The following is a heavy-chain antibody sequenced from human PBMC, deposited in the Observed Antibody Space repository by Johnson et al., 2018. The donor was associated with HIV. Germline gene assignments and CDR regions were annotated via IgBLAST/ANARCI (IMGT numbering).Heavy chain of an antibody. D-gene: IGHD2-2*01. J-gene: IGHJ3*02. CDR2: IYSGGST. V-gene: IGHV3-66*01. CDR1: GFTVSSNY. Sequence: VQLVESGGGLVQPGGSLRLSCAASGFTVSSNYMSWVRQAPGKGLAWVSVIYSGGSTYYADSVKGRFTISRDNAKKSLYLQMNSLRAEDTAVYYCVTLSSTSREDAFDIWGQGTMVTVSS. CDR3: VTLSSTSREDAFDI.